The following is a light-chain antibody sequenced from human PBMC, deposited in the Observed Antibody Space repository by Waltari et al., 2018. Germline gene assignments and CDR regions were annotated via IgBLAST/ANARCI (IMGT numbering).Light chain of an antibody. CDR2: KAS. CDR3: QQYNSSPT. V-gene: IGKV1-5*03. J-gene: IGKJ1*01. Sequence: IQMTQSPSTLSASVGDRVTITCRASQRFSTWLAWYQQKPGKAPKLLIYKASILQSGVPSRFSGSGSGTEFTLTISSLQPDDFATYYCQQYNSSPTFGQGTKVEIK. CDR1: QRFSTW.